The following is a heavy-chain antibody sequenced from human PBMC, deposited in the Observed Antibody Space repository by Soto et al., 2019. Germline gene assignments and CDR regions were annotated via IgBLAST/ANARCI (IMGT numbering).Heavy chain of an antibody. J-gene: IGHJ6*02. CDR2: IRSKAYGGTT. CDR1: GFTFGDYA. D-gene: IGHD1-26*01. Sequence: GGSLRLSCTASGFTFGDYAMSWVRQAPGKGLEWVGFIRSKAYGGTTEYAASVKGRFTISRGDSKSIAYLQMNSLKTEDTAVYYCTRGLDGSYYYYGMDVWGQGTTVTVSS. CDR3: TRGLDGSYYYYGMDV. V-gene: IGHV3-49*04.